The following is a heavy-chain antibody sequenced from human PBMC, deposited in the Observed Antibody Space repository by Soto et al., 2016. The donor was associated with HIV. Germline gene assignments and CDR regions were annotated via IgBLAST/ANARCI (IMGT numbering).Heavy chain of an antibody. CDR3: VLWLGELLYYY. CDR1: GYTFTAYY. D-gene: IGHD3-10*01. CDR2: INPNSGGT. V-gene: IGHV1-2*02. J-gene: IGHJ4*02. Sequence: QVQLVQSGAEVKKPGASVKVSCKASGYTFTAYYMHWVRQAPGQGLEWMGWINPNSGGTNYAQTFQGRVTLTRDTSISTAYMELSRLTSDDTAVYYCVLWLGELLYYYWGQGTLVTVSS.